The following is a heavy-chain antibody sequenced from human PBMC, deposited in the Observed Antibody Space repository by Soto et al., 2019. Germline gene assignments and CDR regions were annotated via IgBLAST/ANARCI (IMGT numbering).Heavy chain of an antibody. Sequence: PSQTLSLTCAISGDSVSSNSAAWNWIRQSPSRGLEWLGRTYYRSKWYNDYAVSVKSRITINPDTSKNQFSLQLNSVTPEDTAVFYCAIDQVYRRYSSNWFRTIYGMDVWGQGTTVTVSS. CDR1: GDSVSSNSAA. CDR3: AIDQVYRRYSSNWFRTIYGMDV. J-gene: IGHJ6*02. V-gene: IGHV6-1*01. CDR2: TYYRSKWYN. D-gene: IGHD6-13*01.